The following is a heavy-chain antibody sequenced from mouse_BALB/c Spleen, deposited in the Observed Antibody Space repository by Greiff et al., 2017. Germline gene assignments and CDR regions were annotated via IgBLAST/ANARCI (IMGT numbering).Heavy chain of an antibody. CDR2: ISYSGST. CDR1: GYSITSDYA. CDR3: ARRGPYYYGSSYWYFDV. J-gene: IGHJ1*01. Sequence: VQLQQPGPGLVKPSQSLSLTCTVTGYSITSDYAWNWIRQFPGNKLEWMGYISYSGSTSYNPSLKSRISITRDTSKNQFFLQLNSVTTEDTATYFCARRGPYYYGSSYWYFDVWGAGTTVTVSS. V-gene: IGHV3-2*02. D-gene: IGHD1-1*01.